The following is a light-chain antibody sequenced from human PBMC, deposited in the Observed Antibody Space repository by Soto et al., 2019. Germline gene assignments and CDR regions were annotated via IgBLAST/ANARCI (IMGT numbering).Light chain of an antibody. CDR3: QQDDSSPLT. Sequence: EIVLTQSPDTLSLSPGERATLSCRASRSVSSALLAWYQQKPGQAPRLLIYRASTRATGIPDRFTGSGSGTDFPLTISILQPEDFALYYCQQDDSSPLTFGGGTKVEIK. V-gene: IGKV3-20*01. CDR2: RAS. CDR1: RSVSSAL. J-gene: IGKJ4*01.